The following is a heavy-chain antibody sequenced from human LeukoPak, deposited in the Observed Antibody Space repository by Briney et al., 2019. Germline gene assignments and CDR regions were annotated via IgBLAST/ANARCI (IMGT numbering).Heavy chain of an antibody. D-gene: IGHD3-22*01. V-gene: IGHV4-34*01. Sequence: SETLSLTCAVYGGSFSGYYWSWIRQPPGKGLEWIGEINHSGSTNYNPSLKSRVTISVDTSKNQFSLKLSSVTAADTAVYYCARGGAGYYDSSVPALNWFDPWGQGTLVTVSS. CDR1: GGSFSGYY. J-gene: IGHJ5*02. CDR3: ARGGAGYYDSSVPALNWFDP. CDR2: INHSGST.